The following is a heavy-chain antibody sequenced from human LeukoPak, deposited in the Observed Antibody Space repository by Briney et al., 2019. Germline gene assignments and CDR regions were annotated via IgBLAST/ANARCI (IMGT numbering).Heavy chain of an antibody. D-gene: IGHD6-13*01. J-gene: IGHJ4*02. Sequence: PGGSLRLSCAASGFTLSDAWMSWVRQAPGKGLEWVSVISGSGGSRNYADSVKGRFTISRDNSKNTLFLQMSSLRAEDTAVYYCVKSYSSSWYSFDYWGQGTLVTVSS. V-gene: IGHV3-23*01. CDR1: GFTLSDAW. CDR3: VKSYSSSWYSFDY. CDR2: ISGSGGSR.